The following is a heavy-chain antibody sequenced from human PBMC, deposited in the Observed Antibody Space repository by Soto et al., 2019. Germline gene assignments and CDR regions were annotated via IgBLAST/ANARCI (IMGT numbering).Heavy chain of an antibody. Sequence: GGYLRLSCAAYGFTFSSYGMHWVRQAPGKGLECVAVISYDGSNKYYADSVKGRFIISRDNSKNTLYLQMNSLRAEDTAVYYCSTAPGGADAFDIWGQGTMVTVSS. CDR3: STAPGGADAFDI. CDR2: ISYDGSNK. J-gene: IGHJ3*02. D-gene: IGHD3-10*01. CDR1: GFTFSSYG. V-gene: IGHV3-30*03.